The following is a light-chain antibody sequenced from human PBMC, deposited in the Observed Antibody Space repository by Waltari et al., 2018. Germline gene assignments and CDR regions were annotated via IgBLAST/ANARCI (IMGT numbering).Light chain of an antibody. J-gene: IGLJ3*02. CDR3: ALYMGSGIWV. V-gene: IGLV8-61*01. Sequence: QTVVTQEPSLSVSPGGTVTLTCALSSGSLSTTSYATWYQQTPGQAPRALVDKANARSSGVPDRFSGSSLGNTAALTITGAQADDESDYYCALYMGSGIWVFGGGTRLTVL. CDR2: KAN. CDR1: SGSLSTTSY.